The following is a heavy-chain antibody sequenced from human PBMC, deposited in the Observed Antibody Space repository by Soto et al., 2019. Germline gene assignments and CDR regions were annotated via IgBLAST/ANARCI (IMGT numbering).Heavy chain of an antibody. J-gene: IGHJ6*02. CDR1: GYIFVNYG. D-gene: IGHD3-16*01. CDR3: VMVDNYVTPTPQDV. V-gene: IGHV1-18*01. Sequence: QVQLVQSGDEVKKPGASVKVSCKASGYIFVNYGIAWVRQAPGQGLEWMGWISPYTGNTHSASKVQGRLTMTTDTSTSTAYMDLGSLTSDGTAVYYCVMVDNYVTPTPQDVWGQGTTVTVSS. CDR2: ISPYTGNT.